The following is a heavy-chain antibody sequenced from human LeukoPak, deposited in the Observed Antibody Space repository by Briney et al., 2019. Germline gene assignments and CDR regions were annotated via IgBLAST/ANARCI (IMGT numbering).Heavy chain of an antibody. J-gene: IGHJ6*02. D-gene: IGHD3-10*01. CDR3: ARERYYYGSGKYYYYGMDV. V-gene: IGHV4-39*07. CDR1: GGSISSSNYY. CDR2: INHSGST. Sequence: SETLSLTCTVSGGSISSSNYYWGWIRQPPGKGLEWIGEINHSGSTNYNPSLKSRVTISVDTSKNQFSLKLSSVTAADTAVYYCARERYYYGSGKYYYYGMDVWGQGTTVTVSS.